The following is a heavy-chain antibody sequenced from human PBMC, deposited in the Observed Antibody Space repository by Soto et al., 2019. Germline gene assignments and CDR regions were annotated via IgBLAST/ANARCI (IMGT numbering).Heavy chain of an antibody. Sequence: SENLSLTCTVSGGSISSGGYYWSWIRQHPGKGLEWIGYIYYSGSTYYNPSLKSRVTISVDTSKNQFSLKLSSVTAADTAVYYCARDQQLASFDAFDIWGQGTMVTVSS. CDR1: GGSISSGGYY. CDR2: IYYSGST. J-gene: IGHJ3*02. D-gene: IGHD6-13*01. V-gene: IGHV4-31*03. CDR3: ARDQQLASFDAFDI.